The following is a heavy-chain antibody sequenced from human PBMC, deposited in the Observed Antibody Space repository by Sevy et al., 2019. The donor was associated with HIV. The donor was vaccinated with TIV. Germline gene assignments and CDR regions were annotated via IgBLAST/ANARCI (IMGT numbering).Heavy chain of an antibody. Sequence: ASVKVSCKASGYTFTGHYMHWVRQAPGQGLEWMGWINPNSGSTDYAQKFQGRVTWTRDKSINTAYLELSRLTSDDTAVYYYARVFPYCSGGSCYSPYDAFDIWGQGTMVTVSS. V-gene: IGHV1-2*02. D-gene: IGHD2-15*01. CDR2: INPNSGST. CDR1: GYTFTGHY. CDR3: ARVFPYCSGGSCYSPYDAFDI. J-gene: IGHJ3*02.